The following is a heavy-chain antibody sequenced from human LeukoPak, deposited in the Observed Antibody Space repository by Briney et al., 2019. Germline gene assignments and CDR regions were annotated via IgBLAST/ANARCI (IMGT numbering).Heavy chain of an antibody. V-gene: IGHV3-48*04. CDR3: ARDRCSSTSCYNTPNWFDP. CDR2: IDKSSNPI. D-gene: IGHD2-2*02. Sequence: PGGSLRLSCAASGFTLTTASMNWVRQAPGKGLEWISYIDKSSNPIYYADSVRGRFTISRDSAENSLYLQMNSLRSEDTAFYHCARDRCSSTSCYNTPNWFDPWGQGTLVTVSS. J-gene: IGHJ5*02. CDR1: GFTLTTAS.